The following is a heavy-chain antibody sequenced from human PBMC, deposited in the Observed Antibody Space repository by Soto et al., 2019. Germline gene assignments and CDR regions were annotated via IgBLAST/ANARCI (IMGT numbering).Heavy chain of an antibody. J-gene: IGHJ6*02. V-gene: IGHV6-1*01. Sequence: KQSQTLSLTCAISGDSVSSNSAAWNWIRPSPSRGLEWLGRTYYRSKWYNDYAVSVKSRITINPDTSKNQFSLQLNSVTPEDTAVYYCARDYIAAAGISIFYYYYGMDVWGQGTTVTVSS. CDR2: TYYRSKWYN. D-gene: IGHD6-13*01. CDR1: GDSVSSNSAA. CDR3: ARDYIAAAGISIFYYYYGMDV.